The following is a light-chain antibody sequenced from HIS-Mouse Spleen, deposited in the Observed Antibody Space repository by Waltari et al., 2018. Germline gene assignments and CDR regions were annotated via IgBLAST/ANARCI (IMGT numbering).Light chain of an antibody. Sequence: DIQLTQSPSFLSASVGDRVTITCRASQGISSYLAWYQQKPGKAPKLLIYAASTFQSGVPSRFSGSGFGTEFTLTISSLQPEDFATYYCQQLNSYPPTFGQGTKVEIK. J-gene: IGKJ1*01. CDR1: QGISSY. CDR3: QQLNSYPPT. V-gene: IGKV1-9*01. CDR2: AAS.